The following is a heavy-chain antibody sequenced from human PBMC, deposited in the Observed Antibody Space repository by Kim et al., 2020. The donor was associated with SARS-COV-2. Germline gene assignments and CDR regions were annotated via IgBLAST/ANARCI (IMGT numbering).Heavy chain of an antibody. CDR3: ARNWAAVRGNAAVDP. Sequence: SETLSLTCAVYGGSFSGYYWSWIRQPPGKGLEWIGEINHSGSTNYNPSLKSRLTISVDTSKNQFSLKLSSVTAADTAVYYCARNWAAVRGNAAVDPWGQG. CDR1: GGSFSGYY. CDR2: INHSGST. D-gene: IGHD3-10*01. V-gene: IGHV4-34*01. J-gene: IGHJ5*02.